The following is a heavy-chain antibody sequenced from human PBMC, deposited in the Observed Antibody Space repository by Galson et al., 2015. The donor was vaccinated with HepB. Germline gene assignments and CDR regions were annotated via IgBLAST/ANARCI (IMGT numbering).Heavy chain of an antibody. J-gene: IGHJ4*02. CDR2: ISYDGSNK. Sequence: SLRLSCAASGFTFSSYAMHWVRQAPGKGLEWVAVISYDGSNKYYADSVKGRFTISRDNSKNTLYLQMNSLKTEDTAVYYCTTDLNLRFLEWLFYWGQGTLVTASS. CDR1: GFTFSSYA. D-gene: IGHD3-3*01. CDR3: TTDLNLRFLEWLFY. V-gene: IGHV3-30*04.